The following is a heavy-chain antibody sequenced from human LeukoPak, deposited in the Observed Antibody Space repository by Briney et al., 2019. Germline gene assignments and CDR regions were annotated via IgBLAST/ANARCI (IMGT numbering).Heavy chain of an antibody. CDR2: INPYSGVT. CDR1: GYTFIGYY. CDR3: ARPRSRISTYYWGY. Sequence: ASVKVSCKASGYTFIGYYIHWVRQAPGQGLEWMGWINPYSGVTNYAKNFQGRVTMTRDTSISTAYMELSSLRSDDTALYFCARPRSRISTYYWGYWGQATLVTVSS. D-gene: IGHD1-26*01. J-gene: IGHJ4*02. V-gene: IGHV1-2*02.